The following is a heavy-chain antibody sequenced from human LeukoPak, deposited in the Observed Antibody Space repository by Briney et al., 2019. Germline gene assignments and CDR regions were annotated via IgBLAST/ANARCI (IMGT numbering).Heavy chain of an antibody. D-gene: IGHD6-13*01. J-gene: IGHJ3*01. CDR3: ATPSYSSSWGTIDV. CDR2: IYTSENT. Sequence: SETLSLTCTVSGDSIISGSYYWSWIRQPAGKGLEWIGRIYTSENTNYNPSLKSRVTISIDTSKNQFSLKLTSVTAADTAVYYCATPSYSSSWGTIDVWGRGTMVTVSS. V-gene: IGHV4-61*02. CDR1: GDSIISGSYY.